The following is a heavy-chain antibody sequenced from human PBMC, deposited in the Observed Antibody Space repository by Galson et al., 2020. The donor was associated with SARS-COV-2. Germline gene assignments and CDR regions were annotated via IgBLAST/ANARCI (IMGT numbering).Heavy chain of an antibody. CDR2: ISSSSSYI. J-gene: IGHJ4*02. CDR3: AKGGAVAGIRGIDY. D-gene: IGHD6-19*01. V-gene: IGHV3-21*01. Sequence: SLKISCAASGFTFSSYRMNWVRQAPGKGLEWVSSISSSSSYIYYADSVKGRFTIYRDNAKNSLYLQMNSLTAEDTAIYYCAKGGAVAGIRGIDYWGQGTLVTVSS. CDR1: GFTFSSYR.